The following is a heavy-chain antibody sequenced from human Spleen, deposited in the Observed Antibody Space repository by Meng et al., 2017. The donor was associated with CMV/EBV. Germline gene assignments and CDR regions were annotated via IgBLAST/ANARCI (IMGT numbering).Heavy chain of an antibody. V-gene: IGHV4-39*06. CDR3: ARGVAEYLGWEMGH. Sequence: RLHVQESGPALVKPSSTLSLTCTCSGGSLNSRVPYWGGIRQPPGKRLEWIGSIDYRGNTYYTPSLKSRVTISADTSNNQFSLKLSSVTAADTAVYYCARGVAEYLGWEMGHWGQGTLVTVSS. CDR2: IDYRGNT. D-gene: IGHD2/OR15-2a*01. J-gene: IGHJ4*02. CDR1: GGSLNSRVPY.